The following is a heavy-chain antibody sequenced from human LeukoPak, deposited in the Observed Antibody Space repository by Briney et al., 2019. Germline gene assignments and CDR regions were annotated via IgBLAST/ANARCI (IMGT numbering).Heavy chain of an antibody. CDR2: ISYDGSNK. CDR1: GFTFSSYA. J-gene: IGHJ4*02. CDR3: TRMRTQQLARNFDY. Sequence: GGSLRLSCAASGFTFSSYAMHWVRQAPGKGLEWVAVISYDGSNKYYADSVKGRFTISRDNSKNTLYLQMNSLKAEDTAVYYCTRMRTQQLARNFDYWGQGTLVTVSS. V-gene: IGHV3-30*04. D-gene: IGHD6-13*01.